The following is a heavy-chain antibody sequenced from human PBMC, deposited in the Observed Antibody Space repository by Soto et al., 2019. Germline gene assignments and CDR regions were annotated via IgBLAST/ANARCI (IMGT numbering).Heavy chain of an antibody. CDR2: IIPILGMS. D-gene: IGHD3-10*01. Sequence: QVHLLQSGAEMKKPGSSVKVSCTAFGGTFTSYTFNWVRQAPGQRLEWMGRIIPILGMSSSAHNFQGRLTMIADKSTHPSYMVLSSLTSDDTAIYYCARSYGSGSRPFDYWGQGSLVTVSS. CDR3: ARSYGSGSRPFDY. CDR1: GGTFTSYT. V-gene: IGHV1-69*02. J-gene: IGHJ4*02.